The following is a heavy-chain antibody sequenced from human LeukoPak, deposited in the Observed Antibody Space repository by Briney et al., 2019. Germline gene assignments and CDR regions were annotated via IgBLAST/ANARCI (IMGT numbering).Heavy chain of an antibody. V-gene: IGHV3-30*02. CDR1: GFTFSSYG. Sequence: PGGSLRLSCAASGFTFSSYGMHWVRQAPGKGLDWVAFIRYDGSNKYYADSVKGRFTISRDNSKNTLYLQMNSLRAEDTAVYYCAKDLIAAAGTYYYYYYMDVWGKGTTVTVSS. D-gene: IGHD6-13*01. CDR2: IRYDGSNK. CDR3: AKDLIAAAGTYYYYYYMDV. J-gene: IGHJ6*03.